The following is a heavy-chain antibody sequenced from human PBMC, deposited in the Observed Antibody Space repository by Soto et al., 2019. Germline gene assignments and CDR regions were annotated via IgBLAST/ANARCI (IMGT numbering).Heavy chain of an antibody. V-gene: IGHV6-1*01. CDR3: ARSGRVVAVAGTDYYYGMDV. CDR2: TYYRSKWYN. CDR1: GDSLSRTSGA. J-gene: IGHJ6*02. Sequence: SQTPSLHCTISGDSLSRTSGAWSWIRQSPSRGLQWLGRTYYRSKWYNDYAVSVKSRITINPDTSKNQFSLQLNSVTPEDTAVYYCARSGRVVAVAGTDYYYGMDVWGQGTTVTVSS. D-gene: IGHD6-19*01.